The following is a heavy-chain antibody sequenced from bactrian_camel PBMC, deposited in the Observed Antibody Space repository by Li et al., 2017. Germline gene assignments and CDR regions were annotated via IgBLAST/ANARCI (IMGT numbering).Heavy chain of an antibody. V-gene: IGHV3S53*01. CDR1: GGIFSTHC. CDR3: AARPNWFRSRCYNVPYNY. Sequence: HVQLVESGGGSVQAGGSLRLSCAASGGIFSTHCMGWFRQAPGKEREEVATIDSKGSTSYTDSVKGRFAISKDNSKNTLYLQMNSLRPEDTAMYYCAARPNWFRSRCYNVPYNYWGQGTQVTVS. D-gene: IGHD3*01. J-gene: IGHJ4*01. CDR2: IDSKGST.